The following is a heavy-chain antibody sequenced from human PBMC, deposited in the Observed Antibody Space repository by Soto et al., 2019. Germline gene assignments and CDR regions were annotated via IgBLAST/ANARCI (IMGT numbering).Heavy chain of an antibody. D-gene: IGHD3-10*01. Sequence: SETLSLTCAVYGGSFSGYYWSWIRQPPGKGLEWIGEINHSGSTNYNPSLKSRVTISVDTSKNQFSLKLSSVTAADTAVYYCARGYGSGSFNWFDPWGQGTLVTVSS. V-gene: IGHV4-34*01. CDR1: GGSFSGYY. CDR2: INHSGST. J-gene: IGHJ5*02. CDR3: ARGYGSGSFNWFDP.